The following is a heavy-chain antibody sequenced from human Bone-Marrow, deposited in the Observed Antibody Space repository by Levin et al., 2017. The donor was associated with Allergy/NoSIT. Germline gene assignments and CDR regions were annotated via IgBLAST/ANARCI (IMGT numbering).Heavy chain of an antibody. Sequence: GASVKVSCKASGYTFTSYGISWVRQAPGQGLEWMGWISAYNGHTKYAQKFQGRVTMTTDTSTSTAYMELRSLRSDDTAVYFCARDLGYSSGWYDYFDSWGQGTLVTVSS. CDR3: ARDLGYSSGWYDYFDS. V-gene: IGHV1-18*01. D-gene: IGHD6-19*01. CDR2: ISAYNGHT. J-gene: IGHJ4*02. CDR1: GYTFTSYG.